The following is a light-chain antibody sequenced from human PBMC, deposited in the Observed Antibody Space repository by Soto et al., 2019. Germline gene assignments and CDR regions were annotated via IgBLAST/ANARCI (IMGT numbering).Light chain of an antibody. V-gene: IGKV1-39*01. CDR1: QNIDSY. J-gene: IGKJ5*01. CDR3: QQSYSTLIT. Sequence: IKMTQSPSSLSTSVGDRVTITCRASQNIDSYLNWYQQKPGKAPKLLIYAASSLQSGVPSRFSGSGSGTDYTLTISSLQPEDFATYYCQQSYSTLITFGQGTRLEI. CDR2: AAS.